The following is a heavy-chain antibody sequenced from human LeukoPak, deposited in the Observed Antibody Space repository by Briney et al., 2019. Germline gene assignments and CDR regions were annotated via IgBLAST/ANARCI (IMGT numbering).Heavy chain of an antibody. CDR2: IYYSGST. Sequence: SETLSLTCTVSGGSISTYYWSWIRRPPGKGLEWIGYIYYSGSTNYNPSLKSRVTISVDTSKNQFSLKLSSVTATDTAVYYCARALPHRRLMDTTMEQHWFDPWGQGTLVTVSS. CDR1: GGSISTYY. CDR3: ARALPHRRLMDTTMEQHWFDP. V-gene: IGHV4-59*01. J-gene: IGHJ5*02. D-gene: IGHD5-18*01.